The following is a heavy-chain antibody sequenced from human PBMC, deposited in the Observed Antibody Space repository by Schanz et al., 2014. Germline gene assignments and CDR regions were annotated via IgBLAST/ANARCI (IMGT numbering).Heavy chain of an antibody. CDR1: GFSLNTYG. J-gene: IGHJ4*02. CDR3: ARDRGYCSGGSCLTVDY. V-gene: IGHV3-33*01. Sequence: QAQLMESGGGVVQPGTSLILSCSVSGFSLNTYGIHWFRQPAGKGLEWVAVIWNNGVTKYYADSVRGRFTISRDRFQNALDRRMSSLRAEDTAVYYCARDRGYCSGGSCLTVDYWGQGTLVTVSS. CDR2: IWNNGVTK. D-gene: IGHD2-15*01.